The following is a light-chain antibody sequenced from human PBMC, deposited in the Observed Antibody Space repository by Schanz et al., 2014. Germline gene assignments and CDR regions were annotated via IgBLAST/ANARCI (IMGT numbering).Light chain of an antibody. V-gene: IGLV1-40*01. CDR2: GNT. CDR3: AAWDDSLNGVV. J-gene: IGLJ2*01. CDR1: SSNIGAGYD. Sequence: QSVLTQPPSVSGAPGQRVTISCTGSSSNIGAGYDVHWYQQLPGTAPKLVIFGNTKRPSGVPDRFSGSKSGTSASLAIAGLQVEDEADYYCAAWDDSLNGVVFGGGTKLTVL.